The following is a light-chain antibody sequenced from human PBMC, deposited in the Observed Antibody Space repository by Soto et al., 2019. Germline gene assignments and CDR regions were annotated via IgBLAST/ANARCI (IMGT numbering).Light chain of an antibody. Sequence: EIVMTQSPATLSVSPGERATLSFMASQSVSYNLSWYQHKPGQAPMLLIYGPSTRATGIPARFSGSGSGTEFTLTISSLQSEDFALYYCQQYNNWPRTLGQGTKVDIK. CDR3: QQYNNWPRT. CDR2: GPS. CDR1: QSVSYN. V-gene: IGKV3-15*01. J-gene: IGKJ1*01.